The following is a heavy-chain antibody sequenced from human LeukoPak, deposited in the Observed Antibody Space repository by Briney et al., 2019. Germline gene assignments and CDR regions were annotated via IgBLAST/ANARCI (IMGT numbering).Heavy chain of an antibody. CDR2: INPNSGGT. CDR1: GYTFTVYY. D-gene: IGHD6-13*01. J-gene: IGHJ4*02. V-gene: IGHV1-2*04. CDR3: ARAIKKYSSSWYSFGY. Sequence: ASVKVSCKASGYTFTVYYMHWVRQAPGQGLEWMGWINPNSGGTNYAQKFQGWVTMTRDTSISTAYMELSRLRSDDTAVYYCARAIKKYSSSWYSFGYWGQGTLVTVSS.